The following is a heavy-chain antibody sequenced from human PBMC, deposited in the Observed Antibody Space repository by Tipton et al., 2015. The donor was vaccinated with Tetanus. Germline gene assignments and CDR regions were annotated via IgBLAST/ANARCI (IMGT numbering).Heavy chain of an antibody. CDR1: GFIFSSYG. D-gene: IGHD2-15*01. CDR2: SWYDGTDK. CDR3: AGEADCSSGSCFSGDFDN. J-gene: IGHJ4*02. V-gene: IGHV3-33*01. Sequence: SLRLSCAASGFIFSSYGIHWVRQAPGKGLEWVAVSWYDGTDKYYADSVKGRFTLSRDNSKNTLYLQRNSLRAEDTALYYCAGEADCSSGSCFSGDFDNWGQGTQVTVSS.